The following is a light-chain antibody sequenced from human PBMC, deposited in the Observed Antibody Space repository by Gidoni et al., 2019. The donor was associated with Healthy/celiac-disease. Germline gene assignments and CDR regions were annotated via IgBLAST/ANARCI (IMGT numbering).Light chain of an antibody. Sequence: DLQMTQSPSTLSAFVGDRVTITCRASQSISSWLAWYQQKPGKAPKLLIYKACSLESGVPSRFSGSGSGTEFTLTSSSLQPDDVANYYCQQDNSYSGTFGQGTKVEIK. V-gene: IGKV1-5*03. CDR1: QSISSW. CDR3: QQDNSYSGT. CDR2: KAC. J-gene: IGKJ1*01.